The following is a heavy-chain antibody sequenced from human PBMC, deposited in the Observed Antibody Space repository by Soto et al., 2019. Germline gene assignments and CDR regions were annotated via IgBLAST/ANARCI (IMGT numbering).Heavy chain of an antibody. Sequence: QVQLVQSGAEVKKPGASVKVSCKASGYTFTSYGISWVRQAPGQGLERMGWISAYNGNTNYAQKLQGRVTMTTDTSTSTAYMELRSLRSDDTAVYYCARDSSSWSYYYYYGMDVWGQGTTVTVSS. CDR3: ARDSSSWSYYYYYGMDV. CDR1: GYTFTSYG. CDR2: ISAYNGNT. D-gene: IGHD6-13*01. J-gene: IGHJ6*02. V-gene: IGHV1-18*01.